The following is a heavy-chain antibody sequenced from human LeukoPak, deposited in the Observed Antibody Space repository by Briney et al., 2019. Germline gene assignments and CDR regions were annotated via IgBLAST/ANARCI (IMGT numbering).Heavy chain of an antibody. CDR1: GFTFSIYW. Sequence: GGSLRLSCAASGFTFSIYWMSWVRQAPGKGLEWVANIKQDGSEKYYADSVKGRFTISRDNAKNSLFLQMNSLRAEDTAVYYCARRISGIDAFDIWGQGTVVTVSS. CDR3: ARRISGIDAFDI. V-gene: IGHV3-7*01. CDR2: IKQDGSEK. D-gene: IGHD3-3*02. J-gene: IGHJ3*02.